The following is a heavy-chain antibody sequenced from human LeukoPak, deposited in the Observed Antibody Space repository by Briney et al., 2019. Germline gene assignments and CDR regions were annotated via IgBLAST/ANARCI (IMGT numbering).Heavy chain of an antibody. Sequence: SETLSLTCTVSGGSISSSSYYWGWIRQPPGKGLEWIGSIYYSGSTYYNPSLKSRVTISVDTSKNQFSLKLSSVTAADTAVYYCARCPPYSSGWYDFDYWGQGTLVTVSS. CDR1: GGSISSSSYY. CDR3: ARCPPYSSGWYDFDY. D-gene: IGHD6-19*01. J-gene: IGHJ4*02. V-gene: IGHV4-39*07. CDR2: IYYSGST.